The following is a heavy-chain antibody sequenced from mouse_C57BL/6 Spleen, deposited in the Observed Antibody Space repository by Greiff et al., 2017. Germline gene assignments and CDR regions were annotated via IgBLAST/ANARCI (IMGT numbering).Heavy chain of an antibody. J-gene: IGHJ3*01. D-gene: IGHD1-1*01. CDR2: ISSGSSTI. CDR1: GFTFSDYG. V-gene: IGHV5-17*01. Sequence: EVKLMESGGGLVKPGGSLKLSCAASGFTFSDYGMHWVRQAPEKGLEWVAYISSGSSTIYYADTVKGRFTISRDNAKNTLFLQMTSLRSEDTAMYYCARDYGSSGAYWGQGTLVTVSA. CDR3: ARDYGSSGAY.